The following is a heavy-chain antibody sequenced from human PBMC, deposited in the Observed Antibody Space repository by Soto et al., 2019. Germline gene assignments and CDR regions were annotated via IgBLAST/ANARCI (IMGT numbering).Heavy chain of an antibody. Sequence: SETLSLTCTVSGGSISSGGYYWSWIRQHPGKGLEWIGYIYYSGSTYYNPSLKIRVTISVDTSKNHFSLKLSSVTAADTAVYYCARGISKYSSWYEPDSGLDAWGQGALVTVSS. D-gene: IGHD6-13*01. V-gene: IGHV4-31*03. CDR3: ARGISKYSSWYEPDSGLDA. CDR2: IYYSGST. CDR1: GGSISSGGYY. J-gene: IGHJ5*02.